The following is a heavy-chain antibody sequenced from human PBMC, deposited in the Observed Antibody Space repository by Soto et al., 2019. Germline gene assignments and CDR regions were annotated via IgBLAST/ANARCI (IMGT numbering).Heavy chain of an antibody. CDR2: IYYSGST. CDR3: AGARDYYYGTDV. CDR1: GGSISSYY. Sequence: SETLSLTCTVSGGSISSYYWSWIRQPPGKGLEWIGYIYYSGSTNYNPSLKSRVTISVDTSKNQFSLKLSSVTAADTAVYYCAGARDYYYGTDVWGQGTTVTVS. J-gene: IGHJ6*02. V-gene: IGHV4-59*01. D-gene: IGHD3-10*01.